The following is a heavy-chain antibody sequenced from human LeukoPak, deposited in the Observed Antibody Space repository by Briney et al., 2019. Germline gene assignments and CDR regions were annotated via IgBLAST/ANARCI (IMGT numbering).Heavy chain of an antibody. CDR3: ATGLPRPVHAFDI. Sequence: ASVKVSCKVSGYTLTELSMHWVRQPPAKGLEWMGGFDPEDGETIYAQKFQGRVTMTEDTSTDTAYMELSSLRSEDTAVYYCATGLPRPVHAFDIWGQGTMVTVSS. CDR2: FDPEDGET. D-gene: IGHD4-11*01. CDR1: GYTLTELS. J-gene: IGHJ3*02. V-gene: IGHV1-24*01.